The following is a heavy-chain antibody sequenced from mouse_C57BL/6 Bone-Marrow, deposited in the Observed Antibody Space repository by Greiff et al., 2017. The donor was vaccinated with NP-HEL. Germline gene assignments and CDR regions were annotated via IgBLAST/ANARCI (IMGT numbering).Heavy chain of an antibody. CDR1: GYTFTDYY. Sequence: EVKVVESGPVLVKPGASVKMSCKASGYTFTDYYMNWVKQSHGKSLEWIGVINPYNGGTSYNQKFKGKATLTVDKSSSTAYMELNSLTSEDSAVYYCARIPLFDDWGQGTTLTVSS. J-gene: IGHJ2*01. D-gene: IGHD5-1-1*01. V-gene: IGHV1-19*01. CDR2: INPYNGGT. CDR3: ARIPLFDD.